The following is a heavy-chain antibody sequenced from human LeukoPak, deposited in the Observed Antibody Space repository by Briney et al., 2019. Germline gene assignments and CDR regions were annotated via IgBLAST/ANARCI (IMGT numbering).Heavy chain of an antibody. D-gene: IGHD4-23*01. Sequence: PSETLSLTCTVSGGSISSYYWSWIRQPPGKGLEWIGYIYYSGSTNYNPSLKSRVTISVDTSKNQFSLKLSSVTAADTAVYYCARATTVVTGIDYWGQGTLVTVSS. V-gene: IGHV4-59*01. J-gene: IGHJ4*02. CDR2: IYYSGST. CDR1: GGSISSYY. CDR3: ARATTVVTGIDY.